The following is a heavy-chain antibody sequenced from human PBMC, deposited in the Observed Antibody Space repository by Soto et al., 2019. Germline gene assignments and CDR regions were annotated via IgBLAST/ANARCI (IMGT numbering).Heavy chain of an antibody. V-gene: IGHV3-48*02. CDR2: ISSSSSTI. Sequence: PGGSLRLSCAASGFTFSSYSMNWVRQAPGKGLEWVSYISSSSSTIYYADSVKGRFTISRDNAKNSLYLQMNSLRDEDTAVYYCARDPEGGRHRGYYYYGMDVWGQGTTVTVSS. D-gene: IGHD1-26*01. J-gene: IGHJ6*02. CDR3: ARDPEGGRHRGYYYYGMDV. CDR1: GFTFSSYS.